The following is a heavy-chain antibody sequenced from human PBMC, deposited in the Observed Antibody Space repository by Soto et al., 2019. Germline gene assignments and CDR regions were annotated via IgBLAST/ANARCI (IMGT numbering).Heavy chain of an antibody. D-gene: IGHD2-2*01. CDR2: IYYSGST. CDR3: AREFCSSTSCYVGDAFDI. V-gene: IGHV4-31*03. J-gene: IGHJ3*02. CDR1: GGSISSGGYY. Sequence: QVQLQESGPGLLKPSQTLSLTCTVSGGSISSGGYYWSWIRQHPGKGLEWIGYIYYSGSTYYNPSLKSRVTISVDTSKNQFSLKLSSVTAADTAVYYCAREFCSSTSCYVGDAFDIWGQGTMVTVSS.